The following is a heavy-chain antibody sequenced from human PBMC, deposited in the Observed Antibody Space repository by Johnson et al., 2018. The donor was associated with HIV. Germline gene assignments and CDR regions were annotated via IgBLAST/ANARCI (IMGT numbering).Heavy chain of an antibody. J-gene: IGHJ3*02. Sequence: QVQLVESGGGVVQSGRSLRLSCAASGFTFSNYGIHWVRQAPGKGLEWVAVISYDGSNKYYAESVKGRFTISRDNPKNTLYLPMNSLRREDTAVDYWAKGGVGRDGNRDAFDIWGQGTMVTVAS. CDR1: GFTFSNYG. V-gene: IGHV3-30*18. CDR3: AKGGVGRDGNRDAFDI. CDR2: ISYDGSNK. D-gene: IGHD5-24*01.